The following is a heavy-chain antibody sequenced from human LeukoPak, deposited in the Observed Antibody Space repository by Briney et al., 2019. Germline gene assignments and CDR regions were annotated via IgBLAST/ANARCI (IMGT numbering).Heavy chain of an antibody. Sequence: GGSLRLSCAASGFTFSDYFMSWIRQAPEKGLEWVSYISSSGGTIYYADSVKGRFTISRDNAKNSLYLQMNSLRAEDTAVYYCARDPRYCSGGSCNYLTPDYWGQGTLVTVSS. CDR2: ISSSGGTI. V-gene: IGHV3-11*01. CDR3: ARDPRYCSGGSCNYLTPDY. CDR1: GFTFSDYF. D-gene: IGHD2-15*01. J-gene: IGHJ4*02.